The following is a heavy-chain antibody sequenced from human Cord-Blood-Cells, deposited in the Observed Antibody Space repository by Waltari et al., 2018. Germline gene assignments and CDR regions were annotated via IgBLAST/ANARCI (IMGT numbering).Heavy chain of an antibody. Sequence: QVQLQESGPGLVKPSETLSLTCAVSGYSISSGYYWVWIRQPRGKGLEWIGSIYHSGSTYYNPSLKSRVTISVDTAKNQFSPKLSSVTAADTAVYYCARAGPARFFAFDIWGQGTMVTVSS. CDR1: GYSISSGYY. J-gene: IGHJ3*02. D-gene: IGHD6-6*01. CDR2: IYHSGST. V-gene: IGHV4-38-2*01. CDR3: ARAGPARFFAFDI.